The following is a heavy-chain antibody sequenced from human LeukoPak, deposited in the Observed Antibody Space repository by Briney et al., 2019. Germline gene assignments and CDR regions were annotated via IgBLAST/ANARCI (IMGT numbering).Heavy chain of an antibody. J-gene: IGHJ4*02. CDR1: GHSISTYY. Sequence: SETLSLTCTASGHSISTYYWSWIRQPPGKGLEWIGYVYYSGNTNLNPSLKSRVTLSIDTSKNQFSLKLSSVTAADTAVYYCARVGSGNFDSWGQGTLVTVSS. D-gene: IGHD1-26*01. CDR2: VYYSGNT. CDR3: ARVGSGNFDS. V-gene: IGHV4-59*01.